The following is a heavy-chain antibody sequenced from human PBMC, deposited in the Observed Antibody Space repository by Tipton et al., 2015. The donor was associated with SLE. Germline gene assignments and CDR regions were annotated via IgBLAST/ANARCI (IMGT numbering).Heavy chain of an antibody. V-gene: IGHV4-59*12. CDR3: ARDFWSGYGSFDY. CDR2: IYYSGST. CDR1: GGSISSYY. D-gene: IGHD3-3*01. J-gene: IGHJ4*02. Sequence: TLSLTCTVSGGSISSYYWSWIRKPPGEGLEWIGYIYYSGSTYYNPSLKSRVTISVDTSKNQFSLKLSSVTAADTAVYYCARDFWSGYGSFDYWGQGALVTVSS.